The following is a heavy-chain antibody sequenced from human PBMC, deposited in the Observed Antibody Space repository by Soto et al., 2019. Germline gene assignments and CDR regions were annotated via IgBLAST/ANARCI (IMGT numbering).Heavy chain of an antibody. D-gene: IGHD3-3*01. CDR2: ISAYNGNT. J-gene: IGHJ4*02. Sequence: QVQLVQSGAEVKKPGASVKVSCKASGYTFTSYGISWVRQAPGQGLEWMGWISAYNGNTNYAQKLQGRVTMTTDTSTSTAYMEVRSLRTDDTAVYYCARDHELRFLELSNGPYYFDYWGQGTLVTVSS. V-gene: IGHV1-18*01. CDR1: GYTFTSYG. CDR3: ARDHELRFLELSNGPYYFDY.